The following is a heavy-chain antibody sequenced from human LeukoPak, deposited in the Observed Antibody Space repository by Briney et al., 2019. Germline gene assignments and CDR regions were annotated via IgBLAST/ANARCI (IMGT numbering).Heavy chain of an antibody. J-gene: IGHJ4*02. Sequence: PSQTLSLTCTVSGGSISSGDYYWSWIRQPPGKGLEWIGYIYYSGSTYYNPSLKSRVTISVDTSKNQFSLKLSSVTAADTAVYYCARQLNELYSSSGCFDYWGQGTLVTVSS. CDR3: ARQLNELYSSSGCFDY. V-gene: IGHV4-30-4*08. D-gene: IGHD6-13*01. CDR2: IYYSGST. CDR1: GGSISSGDYY.